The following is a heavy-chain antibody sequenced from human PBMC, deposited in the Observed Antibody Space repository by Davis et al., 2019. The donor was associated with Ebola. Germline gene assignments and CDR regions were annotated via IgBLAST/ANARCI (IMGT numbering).Heavy chain of an antibody. CDR2: ISSSGSTI. CDR3: ARGRYSSSSVYFDY. J-gene: IGHJ4*02. V-gene: IGHV3-11*04. CDR1: GFTFSDYY. Sequence: GGSLRLSCAASGFTFSDYYMSWIRQAPGKGLEWVSYISSSGSTIYYADSVKGRFTISRDNAKNSLYLQMNSLRDEDTAVYYCARGRYSSSSVYFDYWGQGTLVTVSS. D-gene: IGHD6-6*01.